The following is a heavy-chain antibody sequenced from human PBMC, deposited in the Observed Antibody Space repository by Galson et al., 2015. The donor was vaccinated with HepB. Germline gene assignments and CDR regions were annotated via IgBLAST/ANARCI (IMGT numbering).Heavy chain of an antibody. V-gene: IGHV4-59*01. CDR1: GGSISNYY. J-gene: IGHJ2*01. D-gene: IGHD5-18*01. CDR2: IYYSGST. Sequence: QVQLQESGPGLVKPSETLSLTCTVSGGSISNYYWSWVRQPPGKGLEWIGYIYYSGSTSYNPSLKSRVTISVDTSKNQFSLKLSSVTAADTAVYYCAREVTRGYSYGYWYFDLWGRGTLVTVSS. CDR3: AREVTRGYSYGYWYFDL.